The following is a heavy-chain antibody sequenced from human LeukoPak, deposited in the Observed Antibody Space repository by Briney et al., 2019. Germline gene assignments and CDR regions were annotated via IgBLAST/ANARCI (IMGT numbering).Heavy chain of an antibody. Sequence: GGSLRLSCAVSGFTFSSYAMSWVRQAPGKGMEWDSAISGSGGRTYYAGSVKGRFTISRDNSKDTLYLQMNSLRAEDTAVYYCAKCPGSLYYYYGMDVWGQGTTVTVSS. J-gene: IGHJ6*02. CDR3: AKCPGSLYYYYGMDV. CDR1: GFTFSSYA. V-gene: IGHV3-23*01. CDR2: ISGSGGRT.